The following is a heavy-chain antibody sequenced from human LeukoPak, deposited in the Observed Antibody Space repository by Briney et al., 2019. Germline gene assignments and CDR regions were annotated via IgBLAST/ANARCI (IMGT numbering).Heavy chain of an antibody. CDR3: ARDRWGGYDY. D-gene: IGHD3-16*01. J-gene: IGHJ4*02. CDR1: GFTFSSYA. Sequence: PGGSLRLSCAASGFTFSSYAMSWVRQAPGKGLEWVASIKKDGSEKHYVDSVKGRFTISRDDTKNSLYLQMNSLRAEDTAVYYCARDRWGGYDYWGQGTLVTVSS. V-gene: IGHV3-7*01. CDR2: IKKDGSEK.